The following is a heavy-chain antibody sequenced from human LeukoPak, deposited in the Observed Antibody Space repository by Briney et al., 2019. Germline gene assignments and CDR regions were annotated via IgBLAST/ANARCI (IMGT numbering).Heavy chain of an antibody. CDR2: ISGSGGST. D-gene: IGHD3-10*01. V-gene: IGHV3-23*01. CDR1: GFTFSSYG. CDR3: ARDPPISRGVNNWFDP. J-gene: IGHJ5*02. Sequence: PGGSLRLSCAASGFTFSSYGMSWVRQAPGKGLEWVSAISGSGGSTYYADSVKGRFTISRDNSKNTLYLQMNSLRAEDTAVYYCARDPPISRGVNNWFDPWGQGTLVTVSS.